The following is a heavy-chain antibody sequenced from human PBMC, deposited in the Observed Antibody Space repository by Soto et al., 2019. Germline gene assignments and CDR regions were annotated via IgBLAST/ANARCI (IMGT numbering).Heavy chain of an antibody. J-gene: IGHJ4*02. CDR3: AGDMITI. Sequence: QVQLVQSGAEVKKPGASVKVSCKASGYTFTSHDINWMRQAPGQGLEWMGWMNPHSGHTNYAQKFQGRVTMTRDTSISTAYMELTSLRSEDTAGYYCAGDMITIWGQGTLVTVSS. V-gene: IGHV1-8*01. CDR1: GYTFTSHD. D-gene: IGHD3-16*01. CDR2: MNPHSGHT.